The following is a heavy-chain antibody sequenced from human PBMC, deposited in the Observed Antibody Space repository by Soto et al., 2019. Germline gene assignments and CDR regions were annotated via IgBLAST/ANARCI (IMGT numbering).Heavy chain of an antibody. CDR1: GYTFTTHA. Sequence: ASVKVSCKASGYTFTTHAMHWVRQAPGQSLEWMGWINGGTGQTKHSQRFQGRVTITRDTSASTAYMELSSLRSEDTAVYYCASLVDFGVDFDIWGQGTMVTVSS. V-gene: IGHV1-3*01. CDR2: INGGTGQT. CDR3: ASLVDFGVDFDI. D-gene: IGHD3-3*01. J-gene: IGHJ3*02.